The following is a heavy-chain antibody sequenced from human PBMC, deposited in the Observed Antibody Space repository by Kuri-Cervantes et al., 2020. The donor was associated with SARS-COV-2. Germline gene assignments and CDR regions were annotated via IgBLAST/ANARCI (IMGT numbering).Heavy chain of an antibody. CDR1: GGSISSGDYY. CDR2: INHSGST. Sequence: GSLRLSCTVSGGSISSGDYYWSWIRQPPGKGLEWIGEINHSGSTNYNPSLKSRVTISVDTSKNQFSLKLSSVTAADTAVYYCARGGAVTTFFRIGRAFDIWGQGTMVTVSS. CDR3: ARGGAVTTFFRIGRAFDI. V-gene: IGHV4-39*07. D-gene: IGHD4-11*01. J-gene: IGHJ3*02.